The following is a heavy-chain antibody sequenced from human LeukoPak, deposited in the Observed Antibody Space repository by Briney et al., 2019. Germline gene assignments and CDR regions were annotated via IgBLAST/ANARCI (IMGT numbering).Heavy chain of an antibody. Sequence: PSETLSLTCAVYGGSFSGYYWSWIRQPPGKGLEWIGEINHSGSTNYNPSLKSRVTISVDTSKNQFSLKLSSVTAADTAVYYCARRRYSSSWYGYYYMDVWGKGTTVTISS. CDR1: GGSFSGYY. V-gene: IGHV4-34*01. CDR3: ARRRYSSSWYGYYYMDV. J-gene: IGHJ6*03. D-gene: IGHD6-13*01. CDR2: INHSGST.